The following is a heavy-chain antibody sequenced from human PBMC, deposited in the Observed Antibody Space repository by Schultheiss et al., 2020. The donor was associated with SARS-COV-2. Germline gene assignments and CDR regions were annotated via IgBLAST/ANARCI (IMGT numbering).Heavy chain of an antibody. CDR1: GGSISSYY. Sequence: SETLSLTCAVSGGSISSYYWGWIRQPPGKGLEWIGSMHHSGSTYYNPSLKSRVTIFGDTSKNQLALRLSSVTAADTAVYYCARISGDYYYAMDVWGQGTTVTVSS. V-gene: IGHV4-39*01. CDR3: ARISGDYYYAMDV. D-gene: IGHD3-3*01. CDR2: MHHSGST. J-gene: IGHJ6*02.